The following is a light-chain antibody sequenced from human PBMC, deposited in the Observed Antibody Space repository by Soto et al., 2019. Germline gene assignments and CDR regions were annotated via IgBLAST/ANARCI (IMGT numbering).Light chain of an antibody. Sequence: DIQMTQSPSTLSTSVGDRVTITCRASQSVDRWLAWYQQKPGKAPNLLIYKASTLQSAVPSRFSGSTSGTEFTLTISSLQPDDFATYYCQQYHTYRTFGQGTKV. J-gene: IGKJ1*01. V-gene: IGKV1-5*03. CDR1: QSVDRW. CDR2: KAS. CDR3: QQYHTYRT.